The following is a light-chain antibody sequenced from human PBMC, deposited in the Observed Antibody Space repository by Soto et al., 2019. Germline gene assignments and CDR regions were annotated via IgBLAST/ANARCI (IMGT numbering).Light chain of an antibody. CDR2: EVS. Sequence: QSALTQPASVSGSPGQSITISCTGTSSDVGGYNYVSWYQQHPGKAPKLMIYEVSNRPSGVSNRFSGSKSGKTASLTISGLQAEDEADYYCSSYTSSSTLRVFGGGTKVTVL. J-gene: IGLJ3*02. V-gene: IGLV2-14*01. CDR3: SSYTSSSTLRV. CDR1: SSDVGGYNY.